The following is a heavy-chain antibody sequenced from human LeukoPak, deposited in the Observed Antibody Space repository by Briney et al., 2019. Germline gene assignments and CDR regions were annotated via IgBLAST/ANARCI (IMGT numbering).Heavy chain of an antibody. CDR2: IYSGGST. CDR3: ARDDFLFPRIANYGDEPLIGL. CDR1: GFTVSSNY. Sequence: GGSLRLSCAASGFTVSSNYMSWVRQAPGKGLEWVSVIYSGGSTYYAASVKGRFTISRDNSKNTLYLQMNSLRAEDTAVYYCARDDFLFPRIANYGDEPLIGLWGQGTLVTVSS. D-gene: IGHD4-17*01. J-gene: IGHJ4*02. V-gene: IGHV3-53*01.